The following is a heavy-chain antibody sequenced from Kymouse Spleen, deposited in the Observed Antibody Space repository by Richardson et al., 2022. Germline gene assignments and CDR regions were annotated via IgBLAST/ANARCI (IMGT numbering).Heavy chain of an antibody. D-gene: IGHD4-11,IGHD4-11*01. CDR2: IYYSGST. J-gene: IGHJ6*02. V-gene: IGHV4-61*01. Sequence: QVQLQESGPGLVKPSETLSLTCTVSGGSVSSGSYYWSWIRQPPGKGLEWIGYIYYSGSTNYNPSLKSRVTISVDTSKNQFSLKLSSVTAADTAVYYCARVDDYSNYLYYYYYYGMDVWGQGTTVTVSS. CDR1: GGSVSSGSYY. CDR3: ARVDDYSNYLYYYYYYGMDV.